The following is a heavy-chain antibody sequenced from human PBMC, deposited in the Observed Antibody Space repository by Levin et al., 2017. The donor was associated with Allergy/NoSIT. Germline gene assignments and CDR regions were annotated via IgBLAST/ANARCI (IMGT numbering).Heavy chain of an antibody. V-gene: IGHV1-3*01. D-gene: IGHD3-9*01. J-gene: IGHJ5*02. Sequence: VASVKVSCKASGYTFSRNAIHWVRQVPGQRLEWMGWINHGDGNIKYSQKFQGRITLTSDTFASTVYMELSSLRFEETAVYYCTWVSDIFTSYNSHNWFDPWGQGTLVTVSS. CDR3: TWVSDIFTSYNSHNWFDP. CDR1: GYTFSRNA. CDR2: INHGDGNI.